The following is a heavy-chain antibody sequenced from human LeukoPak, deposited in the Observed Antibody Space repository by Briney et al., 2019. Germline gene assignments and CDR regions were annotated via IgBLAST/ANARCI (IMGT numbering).Heavy chain of an antibody. CDR2: MSGSSSTI. D-gene: IGHD5-24*01. J-gene: IGHJ4*02. CDR3: VRDRDGYSTFDY. CDR1: GFTFSDYY. V-gene: IGHV3-11*01. Sequence: GGSLRLSCAASGFTFSDYYKSWIRQAPGKGLEWVSYMSGSSSTIYYADSVKGRFTISRDNAKNSLYLQLNSLRAEDTAVYYCVRDRDGYSTFDYWGQGSLVTVSS.